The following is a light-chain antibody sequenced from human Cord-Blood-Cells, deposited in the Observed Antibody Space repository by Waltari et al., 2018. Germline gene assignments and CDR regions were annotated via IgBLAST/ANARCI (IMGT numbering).Light chain of an antibody. CDR2: RNN. CDR1: SSNLGGNY. V-gene: IGLV1-47*01. CDR3: AAWDDSLSGYV. Sequence: QSVLTQPPSASGTPGQRVTIPCSGSSSNLGGNYVYWYQQLPGTAPKLLIYRNNQRPSGVPDRFSGSKSGTSASLAISGLRSEDEADYYCAAWDDSLSGYVFGTGTKVTVL. J-gene: IGLJ1*01.